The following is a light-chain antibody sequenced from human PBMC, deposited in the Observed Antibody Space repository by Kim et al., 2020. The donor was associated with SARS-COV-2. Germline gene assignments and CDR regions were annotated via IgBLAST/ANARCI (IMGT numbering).Light chain of an antibody. CDR2: AAS. J-gene: IGKJ1*01. CDR1: LDISTY. V-gene: IGKV1-16*02. CDR3: RQNNTYPRT. Sequence: ASVGDTVTITCRASLDISTYLAWFQHKPGKAPKSLFYAASGVQSVVPSKFSVSGSGTDFTLTISSLQPPDFATYYCRQNNTYPRTFGQETKVYIK.